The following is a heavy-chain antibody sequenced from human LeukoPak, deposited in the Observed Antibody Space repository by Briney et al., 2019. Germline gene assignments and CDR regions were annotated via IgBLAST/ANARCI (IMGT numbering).Heavy chain of an antibody. CDR2: IKSKTDGGTT. J-gene: IGHJ4*02. D-gene: IGHD4-17*01. V-gene: IGHV3-15*01. CDR1: GFTFSSYW. CDR3: TTVSDGDYLDY. Sequence: GGSLRLSCAASGFTFSSYWMSWVRQAPGKGLEWVGRIKSKTDGGTTDYAAPVKGRITISRDDSKNTLYLQMNSLKTEDTAVYYCTTVSDGDYLDYWGQGTLVTVSS.